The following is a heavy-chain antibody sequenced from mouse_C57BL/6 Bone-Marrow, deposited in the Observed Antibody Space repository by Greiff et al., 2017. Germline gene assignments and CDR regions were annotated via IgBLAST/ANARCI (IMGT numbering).Heavy chain of an antibody. J-gene: IGHJ3*01. Sequence: LQQSGGGLVQPGGSMKLSCVASGFTFSNYWMNWVRQSPEKGLEWVAHIRLKSDNYATHYAESVKGRFTISRDDSKSSVYLQMNNFRAEDTGISYCTGLDGSSSWFAYWGQGTLVTVSA. CDR1: GFTFSNYW. CDR2: IRLKSDNYAT. V-gene: IGHV6-3*01. CDR3: TGLDGSSSWFAY. D-gene: IGHD1-1*01.